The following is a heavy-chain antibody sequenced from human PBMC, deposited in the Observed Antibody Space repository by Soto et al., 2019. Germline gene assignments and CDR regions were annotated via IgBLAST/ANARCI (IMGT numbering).Heavy chain of an antibody. V-gene: IGHV1-24*01. Sequence: ASVKVSCKVSGYTLTELSMHWVRQAPGKGLEWMGGFDPEDGETIYAQKFQGRVTMTEDTSTDTAYMELSSLRSEDTAVYYCATVPLMVYAMACHYWGQGTLVTVSS. CDR3: ATVPLMVYAMACHY. CDR2: FDPEDGET. D-gene: IGHD2-8*01. J-gene: IGHJ4*02. CDR1: GYTLTELS.